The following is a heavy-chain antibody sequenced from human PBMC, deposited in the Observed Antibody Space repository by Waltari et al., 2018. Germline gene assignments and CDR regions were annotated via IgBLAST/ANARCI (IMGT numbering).Heavy chain of an antibody. V-gene: IGHV4-4*07. CDR3: ARVQVTTESDWLDP. D-gene: IGHD4-17*01. CDR1: GASMNTYC. CDR2: FCVGGKS. Sequence: QVQLQESGPGLVKPSETLSLICSVSGASMNTYCWGWIRQPAGQGLEFIGRFCVGGKSAYNPSLRSRFTMSADTSKSQFSLRVTSGTAADTAVYYCARVQVTTESDWLDPWGQGTLVTVSS. J-gene: IGHJ5*02.